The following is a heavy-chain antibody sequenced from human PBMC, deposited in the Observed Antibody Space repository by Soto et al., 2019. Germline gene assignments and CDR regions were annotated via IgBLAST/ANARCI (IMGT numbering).Heavy chain of an antibody. V-gene: IGHV3-23*01. CDR2: ISGSGGST. J-gene: IGHJ6*02. Sequence: EGSLRLSCAASGFTFSSYAMSWVRQAPGKGLEWVSAISGSGGSTYYADSVKGRFTISRDNSKNTLYLQMNSLRAEDTAVYYCAKDHLGSSGYYDYYYYGMDVWGQGTTVTVSS. CDR1: GFTFSSYA. CDR3: AKDHLGSSGYYDYYYYGMDV. D-gene: IGHD3-22*01.